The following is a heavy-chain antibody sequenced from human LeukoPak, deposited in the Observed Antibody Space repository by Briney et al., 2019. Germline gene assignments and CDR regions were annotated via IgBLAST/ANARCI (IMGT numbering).Heavy chain of an antibody. Sequence: PSEALSLTCTVSGGSISSYYWSWIRQPPGKGLEWIAYISDIGSINYNPSLKSRVTISLDTSKNQFSLKLSSVTAADTAVYYCAGHRPRNTVDFWGQGTLVTVSS. CDR3: AGHRPRNTVDF. D-gene: IGHD2/OR15-2a*01. V-gene: IGHV4-59*08. CDR1: GGSISSYY. CDR2: ISDIGSI. J-gene: IGHJ4*02.